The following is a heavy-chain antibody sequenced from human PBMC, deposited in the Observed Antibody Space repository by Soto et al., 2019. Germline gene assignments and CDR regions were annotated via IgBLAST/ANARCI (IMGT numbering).Heavy chain of an antibody. CDR1: GFNFSSYS. Sequence: GGSLILSCAASGFNFSSYSMSWVRQAPGKGLEWVSAISGSGGSTYYADSVKGRFTISRDNSKNTLYLQMNSLRAEDTAVYYCPPPGIAVAGTNGSWFDPWGQGTLVTVSS. CDR3: PPPGIAVAGTNGSWFDP. D-gene: IGHD6-19*01. CDR2: ISGSGGST. V-gene: IGHV3-23*01. J-gene: IGHJ5*02.